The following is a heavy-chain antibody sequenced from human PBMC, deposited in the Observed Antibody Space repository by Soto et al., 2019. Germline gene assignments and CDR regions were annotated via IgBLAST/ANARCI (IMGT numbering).Heavy chain of an antibody. CDR3: ARLSSSGCPIDY. V-gene: IGHV4-31*03. D-gene: IGHD6-19*01. Sequence: QVQLQESGPGLIKPSQTLTLTCTVSGGSISSGGYYWNWIRQHPGKGLEWIGYTYYSGNTYYNPSLNSRVTISADTSKKQFSLKLSTVTAADTAVYYCARLSSSGCPIDYWGQGTLVTVSS. J-gene: IGHJ4*02. CDR2: TYYSGNT. CDR1: GGSISSGGYY.